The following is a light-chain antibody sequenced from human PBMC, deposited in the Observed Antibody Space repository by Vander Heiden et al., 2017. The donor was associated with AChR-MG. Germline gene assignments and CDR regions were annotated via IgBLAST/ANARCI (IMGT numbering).Light chain of an antibody. V-gene: IGLV2-14*01. CDR3: SSYTSSSTLV. Sequence: QSALTQPASVSRSPGQAITISCTGTSSDVGGYNYVCWYQHHPGIAPKLMIYEVSNRPSGVSNRFSGSKSGNTASLTISGRQGEDEADYYCSSYTSSSTLVFGGGTRLTVL. CDR2: EVS. CDR1: SSDVGGYNY. J-gene: IGLJ3*02.